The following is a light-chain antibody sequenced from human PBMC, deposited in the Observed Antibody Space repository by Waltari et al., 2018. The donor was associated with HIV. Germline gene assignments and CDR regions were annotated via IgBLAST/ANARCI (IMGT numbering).Light chain of an antibody. CDR2: DVH. V-gene: IGLV2-14*03. J-gene: IGLJ3*02. CDR1: DSAFGLYNF. CDR3: ASFAGDNTVM. Sequence: AVTQPASVSGPPGQSTTLSSTANDSAFGLYNFLSWYQQHSGKPPKLILYDVHRRASGVPDRFTGSMSGNTASLTISGLRTEDEAHYYCASFAGDNTVMFGGGTEVTVL.